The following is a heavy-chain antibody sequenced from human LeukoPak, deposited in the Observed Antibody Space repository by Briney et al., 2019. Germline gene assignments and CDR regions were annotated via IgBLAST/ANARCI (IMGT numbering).Heavy chain of an antibody. CDR1: GFTFSSYS. Sequence: GGSLRLSFAASGFTFSSYSMNWFRKAPGKGLKGVSYISSSSSTIYYADSVKGRFTISRDNAKNSLYLQMNSLRDEDTAVYYCARGLVGRAWFDPWGQGTLVTVSS. CDR2: ISSSSSTI. CDR3: ARGLVGRAWFDP. D-gene: IGHD3-9*01. V-gene: IGHV3-48*02. J-gene: IGHJ5*02.